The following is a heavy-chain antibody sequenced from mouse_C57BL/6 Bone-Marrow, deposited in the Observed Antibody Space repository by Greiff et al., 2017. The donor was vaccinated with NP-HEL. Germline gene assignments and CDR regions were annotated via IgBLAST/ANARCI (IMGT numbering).Heavy chain of an antibody. D-gene: IGHD2-5*01. CDR2: IDPNSGGT. Sequence: VQLQQPGAELVKPGASVKLSCKASGYTFTSYWMHWVKQRPGRGLEWIGRIDPNSGGTKYNEKFKSKATLTVDKPSSTAYMQLSSLTSEDSAVYYYARDLFYSNYEAWFAYWGQGTLVTVSA. CDR1: GYTFTSYW. V-gene: IGHV1-72*01. J-gene: IGHJ3*01. CDR3: ARDLFYSNYEAWFAY.